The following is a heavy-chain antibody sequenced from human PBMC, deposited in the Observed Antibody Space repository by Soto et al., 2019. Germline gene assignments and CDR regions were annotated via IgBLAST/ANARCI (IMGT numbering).Heavy chain of an antibody. CDR1: GGTFSSYA. J-gene: IGHJ4*02. Sequence: QVQLVQSGAEVKKPGSSVKVSCKASGGTFSSYAISWVRQAPGQGLEWMGGSIPIFGTANYAQKFQGRVTITAAEATSTAYMELSSVRSEDTAVYSCARGEASGSGWAIIDYWGQGTLVTVSS. CDR3: ARGEASGSGWAIIDY. CDR2: SIPIFGTA. V-gene: IGHV1-69*12. D-gene: IGHD3-22*01.